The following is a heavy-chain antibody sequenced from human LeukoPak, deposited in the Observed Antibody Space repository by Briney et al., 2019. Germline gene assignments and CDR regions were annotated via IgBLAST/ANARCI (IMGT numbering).Heavy chain of an antibody. V-gene: IGHV3-48*01. J-gene: IGHJ4*02. CDR2: IGPSGTAI. D-gene: IGHD3-3*01. CDR1: GFTFTTYG. Sequence: GGSLRLSCSASGFTFTTYGMNWVRQAPGRGLEWVSYIGPSGTAIYYADPVKGRFTISRDNARNSLYLQMNSPRAEDTAVYYCARLRFLEWLFSPPYYFDYWGQGTLVTVSS. CDR3: ARLRFLEWLFSPPYYFDY.